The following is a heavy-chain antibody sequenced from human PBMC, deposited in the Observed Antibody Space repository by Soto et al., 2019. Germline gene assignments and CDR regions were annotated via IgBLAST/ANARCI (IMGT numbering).Heavy chain of an antibody. D-gene: IGHD6-13*01. V-gene: IGHV3-21*01. CDR2: ISSSSSYI. J-gene: IGHJ4*02. CDR3: ARDLSSSWSRFDY. CDR1: GFTFSSYS. Sequence: GSLRLSCAASGFTFSSYSMNWVRQAPGKGLEWVSSISSSSSYIYYADSVKGRFTISRDNAKNSLYLQMNSLRAEDTAVYYCARDLSSSWSRFDYWGQGTLVTVSS.